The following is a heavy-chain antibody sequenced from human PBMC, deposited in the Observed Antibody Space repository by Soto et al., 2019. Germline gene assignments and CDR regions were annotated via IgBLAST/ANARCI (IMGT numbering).Heavy chain of an antibody. CDR2: IYGGGST. CDR1: GFTVSINY. D-gene: IGHD3-22*01. Sequence: PGGSLRLSCAASGFTVSINYMSWVRQAPGKGLEWVSVIYGGGSTYYADSVKGRFTISRDNSKNTLYLQMNSLRAEDTAVYYCALAYYYDTSGYYYLDYWGQGTLVTVSS. J-gene: IGHJ4*02. V-gene: IGHV3-53*01. CDR3: ALAYYYDTSGYYYLDY.